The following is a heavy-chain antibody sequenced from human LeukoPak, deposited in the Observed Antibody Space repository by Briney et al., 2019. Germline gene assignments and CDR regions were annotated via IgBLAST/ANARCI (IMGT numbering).Heavy chain of an antibody. J-gene: IGHJ4*02. CDR1: GGSISSSNYY. CDR3: AARAAQVATDPRINYFDY. V-gene: IGHV4-39*01. D-gene: IGHD5-12*01. Sequence: SETLSLTCTVSGGSISSSNYYWAWIRQPPGKGLEWIGSSYYSGSTYYIPSLKSRVTISVDTPKNQFSLKLSSVTAADTAVFYCAARAAQVATDPRINYFDYWGQGTLVTVSS. CDR2: SYYSGST.